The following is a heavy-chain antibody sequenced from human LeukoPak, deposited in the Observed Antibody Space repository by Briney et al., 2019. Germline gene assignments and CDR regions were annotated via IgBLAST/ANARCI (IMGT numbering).Heavy chain of an antibody. D-gene: IGHD2-2*01. CDR2: INHSGST. CDR3: ARGRGRVYCSSTSCYARDYYYYMDV. Sequence: PSETLSLTCTVYGGSFSGYYWSWIRQPPGEGLEWIGEINHSGSTNYNPSLTSRVTISVDTSKNQYHLKLGSVPPADTAVYYCARGRGRVYCSSTSCYARDYYYYMDVWGKGTTVTVSS. V-gene: IGHV4-34*01. CDR1: GGSFSGYY. J-gene: IGHJ6*03.